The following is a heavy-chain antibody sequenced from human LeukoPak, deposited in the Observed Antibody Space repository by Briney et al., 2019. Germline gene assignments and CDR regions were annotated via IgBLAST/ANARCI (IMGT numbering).Heavy chain of an antibody. D-gene: IGHD1-7*01. Sequence: PGGSLRLSCAASGFTFSSYGMHWVRQAPGKGLEWVAFIRYDGNNKFYADSVKGQFTISRDNSKNALYLQMNSLRAEDTAVYYCANIDLTGTTRDAFDIWGQGTMVTVSS. CDR2: IRYDGNNK. V-gene: IGHV3-30*02. CDR1: GFTFSSYG. CDR3: ANIDLTGTTRDAFDI. J-gene: IGHJ3*02.